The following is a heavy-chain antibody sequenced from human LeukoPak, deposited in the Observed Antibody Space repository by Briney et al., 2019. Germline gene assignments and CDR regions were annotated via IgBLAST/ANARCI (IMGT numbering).Heavy chain of an antibody. CDR2: ISAYNGNT. V-gene: IGHV1-18*01. D-gene: IGHD2-2*01. CDR1: GYTFTSYG. J-gene: IGHJ4*02. Sequence: ASVKVSCKASGYTFTSYGISWVRQAPGQGLEWMGWISAYNGNTNYAQKFQGRVTITTDESTSTAYMELSSLRSEDTAVYYCARVMGGYCSSTSCYWPLDYWGQGTLVTVSS. CDR3: ARVMGGYCSSTSCYWPLDY.